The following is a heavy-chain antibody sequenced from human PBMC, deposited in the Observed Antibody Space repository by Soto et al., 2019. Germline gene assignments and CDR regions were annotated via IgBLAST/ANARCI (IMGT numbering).Heavy chain of an antibody. Sequence: EVQLLESGGGLVQPGGSLRLSCAASGFTFSTFAMNWVRQAPGKGLEWVSGITGSGGSTYYADSVKGRFTISRDNSENTLYLQMNSLRAEDTAAYYCAKGLGDYPYSYYYPMDVWGQGTTVTVSS. J-gene: IGHJ6*02. D-gene: IGHD4-17*01. CDR3: AKGLGDYPYSYYYPMDV. CDR2: ITGSGGST. V-gene: IGHV3-23*01. CDR1: GFTFSTFA.